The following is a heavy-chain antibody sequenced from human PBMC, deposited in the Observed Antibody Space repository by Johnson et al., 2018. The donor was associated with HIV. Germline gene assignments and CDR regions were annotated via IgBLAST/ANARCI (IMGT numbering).Heavy chain of an antibody. V-gene: IGHV3-30*19. CDR1: GFTFSSYG. D-gene: IGHD3-22*01. CDR2: ISYDGSST. Sequence: QVQLVESGGGVVQPGRSLRLSCAASGFTFSSYGMHWVRQAPGKGLEWVAGISYDGSSTSYADSVKARFTISRDNAKNTLYLQMNSLRAEDTAVYFCARTNYFDSSGYLYDAFDIWGQGTMLTVSS. J-gene: IGHJ3*02. CDR3: ARTNYFDSSGYLYDAFDI.